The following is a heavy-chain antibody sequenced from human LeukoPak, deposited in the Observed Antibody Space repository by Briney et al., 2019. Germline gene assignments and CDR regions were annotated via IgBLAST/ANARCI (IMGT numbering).Heavy chain of an antibody. CDR1: GGSISSYY. V-gene: IGHV4-59*01. CDR2: IYYSGST. D-gene: IGHD6-19*01. J-gene: IGHJ5*02. Sequence: SETLSLTCTVSGGSISSYYWSWIRQPPGKGLEWIGYIYYSGSTNYNPSLKSRVTISVDTSKNQFSLKLSSVTAADTAVYYCARGNHIAVAVWFDPWGQGTLVTVSS. CDR3: ARGNHIAVAVWFDP.